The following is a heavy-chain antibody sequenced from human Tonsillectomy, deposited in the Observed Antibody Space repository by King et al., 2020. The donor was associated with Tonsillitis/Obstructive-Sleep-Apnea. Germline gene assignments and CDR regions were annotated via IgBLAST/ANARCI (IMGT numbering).Heavy chain of an antibody. CDR3: VRHGDDYKPPDH. CDR1: GYRFTSQW. Sequence: VQLVQSGAEVRKPGESLKISCKGSGYRFTSQWIGWVRQMPGKGLEWMGVVFPGDSDTRYSPSFQGHVTISADESISTAYLHWSSLKASDTAIYYCVRHGDDYKPPDHWGQGTRVTVSS. V-gene: IGHV5-51*01. J-gene: IGHJ4*02. D-gene: IGHD2-21*01. CDR2: VFPGDSDT.